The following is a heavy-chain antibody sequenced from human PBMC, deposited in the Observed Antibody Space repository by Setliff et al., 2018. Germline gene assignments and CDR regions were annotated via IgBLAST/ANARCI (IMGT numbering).Heavy chain of an antibody. J-gene: IGHJ4*02. CDR1: GGSISSYY. Sequence: SETLSLTCTVSGGSISSYYWSWIRQPPGKRLEWIGYIYYSGSTNYNPSLGSRVTISVDTPKNQFSLRLNSATAADTAVYYCARLRGAFDYWGQGTLVTVSS. D-gene: IGHD3-16*01. CDR2: IYYSGST. V-gene: IGHV4-59*01. CDR3: ARLRGAFDY.